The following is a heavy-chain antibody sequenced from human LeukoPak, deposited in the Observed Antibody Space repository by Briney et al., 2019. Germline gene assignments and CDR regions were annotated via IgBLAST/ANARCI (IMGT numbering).Heavy chain of an antibody. Sequence: GGSLRLSCAASGFTFSSYGMHWVRQAPGKGLEWVAVISYDGSNKYYADSVKGRFTISRDNSKNTLYLQMNSLRAEDTAVYYCAKDQVCSSTSCGFDYWGQGTLVTVSS. CDR3: AKDQVCSSTSCGFDY. CDR1: GFTFSSYG. CDR2: ISYDGSNK. V-gene: IGHV3-30*18. D-gene: IGHD2-2*01. J-gene: IGHJ4*02.